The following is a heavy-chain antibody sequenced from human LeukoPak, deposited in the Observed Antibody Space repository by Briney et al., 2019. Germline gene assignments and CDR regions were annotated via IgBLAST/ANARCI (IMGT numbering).Heavy chain of an antibody. CDR1: GYSFTSYW. J-gene: IGHJ4*02. Sequence: GESLKISCKGSGYSFTSYWIGWVRQMPGKGLEWMGIIYPGDSDTRYSPSFQGQVTISADKSISTACLQWSSLKASDTAMYYCARHAGGDYYDSSGYYVYWGQGTLVTVSS. CDR3: ARHAGGDYYDSSGYYVY. CDR2: IYPGDSDT. D-gene: IGHD3-22*01. V-gene: IGHV5-51*01.